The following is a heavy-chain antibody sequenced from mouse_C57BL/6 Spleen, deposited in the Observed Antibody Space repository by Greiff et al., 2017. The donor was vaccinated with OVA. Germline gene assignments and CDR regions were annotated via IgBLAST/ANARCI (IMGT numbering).Heavy chain of an antibody. J-gene: IGHJ4*01. CDR2: IFPGGGST. V-gene: IGHV1-9*01. CDR1: GYTFTGYW. CDR3: AGEGYCGNYGGYAMDD. Sequence: QVQLQQSGAELMKPGASVKLSCKATGYTFTGYWIEWVKQRPGHGLEWIGEIFPGGGSTNYNEKFKGKATFTADTSSNTAYMPLSSLTPEDSAIYDGAGEGYCGNYGGYAMDDWGQGTSVTVSS. D-gene: IGHD2-1*01.